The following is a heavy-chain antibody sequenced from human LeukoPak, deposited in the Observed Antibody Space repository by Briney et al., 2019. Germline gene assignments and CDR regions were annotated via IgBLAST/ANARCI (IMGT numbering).Heavy chain of an antibody. V-gene: IGHV1-46*01. Sequence: ASVKVSCKASGYTFTSYYLHWVRQAPGQGLEWMGVIHPSGGSTSYAQKFQGRVTLTKDTSTSTVYIELSSLRSDDTAIFYCARMAMDTAMVTNFFDLWGQGTLVTASA. D-gene: IGHD5-18*01. CDR1: GYTFTSYY. J-gene: IGHJ4*02. CDR2: IHPSGGST. CDR3: ARMAMDTAMVTNFFDL.